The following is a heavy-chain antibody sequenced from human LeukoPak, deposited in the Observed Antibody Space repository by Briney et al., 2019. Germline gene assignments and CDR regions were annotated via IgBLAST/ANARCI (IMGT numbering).Heavy chain of an antibody. CDR1: GGSFSGYY. D-gene: IGHD6-6*01. CDR3: AKDSSSDAFDT. V-gene: IGHV4-34*01. J-gene: IGHJ3*02. CDR2: INHSGST. Sequence: PSETLSLTCAVYGGSFSGYYWSWIRQPPGKGLEWIGEINHSGSTNYNPSLKSRVTISVDTSKNQFSLKLSSVTAADTAVYYCAKDSSSDAFDTWGQGTMVTVSS.